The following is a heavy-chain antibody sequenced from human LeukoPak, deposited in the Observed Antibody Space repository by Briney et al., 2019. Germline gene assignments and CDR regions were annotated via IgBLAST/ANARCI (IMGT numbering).Heavy chain of an antibody. CDR1: GFTFSSYA. CDR3: AKEVKGQYQPRGGWFDP. Sequence: PGGSLRLSCAASGFTFSSYAMSWVRQAPGKGLEWVSAISGSGGSTYYADSVKGRFTISRDNSRNTLYLQMNGLRAEDTAVYYCAKEVKGQYQPRGGWFDPWGQGTLVTVSS. V-gene: IGHV3-23*01. CDR2: ISGSGGST. J-gene: IGHJ5*02. D-gene: IGHD2-2*01.